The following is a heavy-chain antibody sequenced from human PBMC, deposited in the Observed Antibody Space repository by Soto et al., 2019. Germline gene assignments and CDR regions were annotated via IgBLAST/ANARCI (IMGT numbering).Heavy chain of an antibody. CDR1: GTTFSSYA. CDR2: IIPILDTA. CDR3: ARAAFCGGDCRGNWFDP. V-gene: IGHV1-69*11. J-gene: IGHJ5*02. D-gene: IGHD2-21*02. Sequence: SVKVSCKASGTTFSSYALSWVRQAPGQGLEWMGTIIPILDTATYAQKFRGRVTITADGSTSTAYMELSSLRYEDTAVYYCARAAFCGGDCRGNWFDPWGQGTLVTVSS.